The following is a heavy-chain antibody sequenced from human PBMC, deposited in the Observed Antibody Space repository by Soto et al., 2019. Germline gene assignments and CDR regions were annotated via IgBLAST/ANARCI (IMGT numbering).Heavy chain of an antibody. CDR3: ASNPTIAAAGTGAFDI. J-gene: IGHJ3*02. CDR2: IIPIFGTA. CDR1: GGTFSSYA. D-gene: IGHD6-13*01. V-gene: IGHV1-69*13. Sequence: GASVKVSCKASGGTFSSYAISWVRQAPGQGLEWMGGIIPIFGTANYAQKFQGRVTITADESTSTAYMELSSLRSEDTAVYYCASNPTIAAAGTGAFDIWGQGTMVTVSS.